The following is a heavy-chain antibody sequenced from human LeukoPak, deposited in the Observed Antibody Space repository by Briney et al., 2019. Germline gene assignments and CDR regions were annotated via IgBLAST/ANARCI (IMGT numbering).Heavy chain of an antibody. D-gene: IGHD3-22*01. V-gene: IGHV1-46*01. CDR1: GYTFTSYY. CDR3: ARGSHYYDSSGPYWYFDL. CDR2: INPSGGST. Sequence: ASVKVSCKASGYTFTSYYMHWVRQAPGQGLEWMGIINPSGGSTSYAQKLQGRVTMTRDTSTSTVYMELSSLRSEDTAVYYCARGSHYYDSSGPYWYFDLWGRGTLVTVSS. J-gene: IGHJ2*01.